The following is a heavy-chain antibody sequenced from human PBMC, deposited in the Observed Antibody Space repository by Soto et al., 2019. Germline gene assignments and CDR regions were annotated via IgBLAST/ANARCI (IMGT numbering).Heavy chain of an antibody. CDR2: LYDLDGT. V-gene: IGHV3-66*01. Sequence: EVQLLESGGGLVQPGGSLRLSCAAFGFTVSGKKYVAWVRQAPGKGLEWVSALYDLDGTYYADSVKGRFTTSSDSSRTTVYLQMNDLRPDDTAVYSCATWHLREHAYDIWGQGTTVTVSS. D-gene: IGHD3-10*01. J-gene: IGHJ3*02. CDR3: ATWHLREHAYDI. CDR1: GFTVSGKKY.